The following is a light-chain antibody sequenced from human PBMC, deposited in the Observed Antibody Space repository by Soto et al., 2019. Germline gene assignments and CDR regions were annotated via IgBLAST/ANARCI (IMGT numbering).Light chain of an antibody. CDR2: DTS. J-gene: IGKJ5*01. V-gene: IGKV3-15*01. CDR3: QQYNTWPSIT. Sequence: EILIPQSPATLFVSPGEGATLSCRASQSVSNKLAWYQHKPGQAPRVLIYDTSTRAAGIPARFSGSGSGTDFTLTISSLQSEDFAVYYCQQYNTWPSITFGQGTRLEIK. CDR1: QSVSNK.